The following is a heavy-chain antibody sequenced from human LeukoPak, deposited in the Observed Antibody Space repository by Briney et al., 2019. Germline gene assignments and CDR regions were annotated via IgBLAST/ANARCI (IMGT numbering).Heavy chain of an antibody. CDR3: AREYYGSGFDP. J-gene: IGHJ5*02. CDR2: IKQDGSEK. V-gene: IGHV3-7*01. D-gene: IGHD3-10*01. Sequence: GGSLRLSCAASGFTFSSYWMSWVRQAPGKGLEWVANIKQDGSEKYYVDSVKGRFTISRDNAKTSLYLQMNSLRTEDTAVYYCAREYYGSGFDPWGQGTLVTVSS. CDR1: GFTFSSYW.